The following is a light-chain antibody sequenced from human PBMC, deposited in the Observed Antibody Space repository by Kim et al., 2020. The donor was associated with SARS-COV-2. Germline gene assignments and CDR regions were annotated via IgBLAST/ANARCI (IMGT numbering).Light chain of an antibody. CDR3: QNYDTFPWT. CDR1: QSVSNNY. J-gene: IGKJ1*01. Sequence: IVLTQSPGSLSLSPGERATLSCRASQSVSNNYLAWYQERPGQAPRVLIYAASSRAPGIPDRFSGSGSGTDFTLTISRLEPEDFVVYYCQNYDTFPWTFGQGTKVDIK. CDR2: AAS. V-gene: IGKV3-20*01.